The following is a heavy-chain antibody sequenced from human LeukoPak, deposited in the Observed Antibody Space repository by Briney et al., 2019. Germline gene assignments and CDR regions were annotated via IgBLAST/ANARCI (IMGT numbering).Heavy chain of an antibody. V-gene: IGHV4-4*02. Sequence: GSLRLSCAASGFTVSSNYMNWVRQPPGEGLEWIGEVELSGRTNYNPSLESRVTISVDMSANHISLKLTSVTAADTAVYYCAREGGPYRPLDHSGQGTLVTVSS. CDR2: VELSGRT. J-gene: IGHJ4*02. CDR1: GFTVSSNY. CDR3: AREGGPYRPLDH.